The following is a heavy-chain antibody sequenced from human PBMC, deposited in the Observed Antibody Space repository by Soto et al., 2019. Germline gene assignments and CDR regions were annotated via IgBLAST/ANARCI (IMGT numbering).Heavy chain of an antibody. CDR3: ARLSRDCNKTSCYYADH. D-gene: IGHD3-3*01. Sequence: GESLKISCRGSGYDFNTNWFGWVRQLPGRGLEGVGIMYPGDSDTRYNPSLQGHVTLSVDVTVSTAFLQWRSLETSDTGMYFCARLSRDCNKTSCYYADHWGQGTQVTVSS. V-gene: IGHV5-51*01. CDR2: MYPGDSDT. CDR1: GYDFNTNW. J-gene: IGHJ4*02.